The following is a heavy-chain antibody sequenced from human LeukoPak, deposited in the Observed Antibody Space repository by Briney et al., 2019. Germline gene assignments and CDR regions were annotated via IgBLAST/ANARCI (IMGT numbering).Heavy chain of an antibody. Sequence: GGSLRLSCAASGFTFSSYGMSWVRQAPGKGLEWVSAISGSGGSTYYADSVKGRFTISRDNAKNSLYLQMNSLRAEDTAVYYCARVSSNWNGFFRRGVFDPWGQGTLVTVSS. D-gene: IGHD1-1*01. V-gene: IGHV3-23*01. CDR3: ARVSSNWNGFFRRGVFDP. CDR1: GFTFSSYG. CDR2: ISGSGGST. J-gene: IGHJ5*02.